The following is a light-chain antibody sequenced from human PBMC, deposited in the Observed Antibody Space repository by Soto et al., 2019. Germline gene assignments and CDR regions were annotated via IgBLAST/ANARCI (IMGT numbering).Light chain of an antibody. CDR1: QSVSNNY. CDR3: QQYGSSPPYT. CDR2: GST. J-gene: IGKJ2*01. Sequence: EVVLTQSPGTLSLSPGVRATLSCRASQSVSNNYLAWYQHKRGQSPKLLIFGSTDRATGIPDRFSGSGSGTDFTLTISRLEPEDFAVYYCQQYGSSPPYTFGQGTKLEIK. V-gene: IGKV3-20*01.